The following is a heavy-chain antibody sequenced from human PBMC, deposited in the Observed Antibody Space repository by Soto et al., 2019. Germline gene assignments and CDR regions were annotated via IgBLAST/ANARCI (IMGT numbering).Heavy chain of an antibody. CDR2: IWNDGSNE. Sequence: QVQLVESGGGVVQPGRSLRLSCAASGFTFSSYGMHWVRQTPGKGLEWVALIWNDGSNEDYADSVKGRFTISRDNSKNTLNLQMNSLRVEDTAVYYCARDPLPRAAAEFDSWGQGILVTVSS. CDR1: GFTFSSYG. J-gene: IGHJ4*02. CDR3: ARDPLPRAAAEFDS. D-gene: IGHD2-15*01. V-gene: IGHV3-33*01.